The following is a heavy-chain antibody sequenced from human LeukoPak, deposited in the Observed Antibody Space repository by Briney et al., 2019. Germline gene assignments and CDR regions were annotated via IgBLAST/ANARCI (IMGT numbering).Heavy chain of an antibody. CDR1: GGSFSGYY. CDR2: IYHRGRT. Sequence: SEALSLTCAVYGGSFSGYYWSWSRQPPGKGRGWMGEIYHRGRTNYNPSLKSRVTLSVDTSKNQFSPKLSSVTAADTAVYHCARGLHLVPPNWFDPWGQGTLVTVSS. D-gene: IGHD2-2*01. J-gene: IGHJ5*02. CDR3: ARGLHLVPPNWFDP. V-gene: IGHV4-34*01.